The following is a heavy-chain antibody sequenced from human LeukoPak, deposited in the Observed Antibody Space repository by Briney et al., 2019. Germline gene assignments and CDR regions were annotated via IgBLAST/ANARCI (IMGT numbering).Heavy chain of an antibody. J-gene: IGHJ4*02. CDR2: MNPNSGNT. Sequence: ASVKVSCKASGYTFTSYDINWVRQATGQGLEWMGWMNPNSGNTGYAQKFQGRVTMTTDTSTSTAYMELRSLRSDDTAVYYCARDRGIVGAILGDYFDYWGQGTLVTVSS. V-gene: IGHV1-8*01. CDR3: ARDRGIVGAILGDYFDY. CDR1: GYTFTSYD. D-gene: IGHD1-26*01.